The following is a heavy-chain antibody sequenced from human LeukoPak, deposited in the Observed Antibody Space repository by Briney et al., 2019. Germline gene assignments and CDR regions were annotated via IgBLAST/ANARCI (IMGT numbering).Heavy chain of an antibody. V-gene: IGHV3-33*06. D-gene: IGHD2-21*02. CDR3: AKRVVVTATKYFDY. CDR1: GFSFSSYG. CDR2: IWYDGSKK. J-gene: IGHJ4*02. Sequence: GGSLRLSCAASGFSFSSYGMHWVRQAPGKGLEWVAVIWYDGSKKYYADSVKGRFIISRDNSKNTLYLQMNSLRAEDTAVYYCAKRVVVTATKYFDYWGQGALVTVSS.